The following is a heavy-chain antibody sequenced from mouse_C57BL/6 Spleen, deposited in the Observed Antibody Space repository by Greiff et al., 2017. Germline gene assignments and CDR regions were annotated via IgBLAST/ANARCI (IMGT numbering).Heavy chain of an antibody. CDR3: TVYGYFWFAY. CDR2: IRLKSDNYAT. V-gene: IGHV6-3*01. D-gene: IGHD2-2*01. Sequence: EVKLMESGGGLVQPGGSMKLSCVASGFTFSNYWMNWVRQSPEKGLEWVAQIRLKSDNYATHYAESVKGRFTISRDDSKSSVYLQMNNLSAEDTVIYYCTVYGYFWFAYWGQGTLVTVSA. CDR1: GFTFSNYW. J-gene: IGHJ3*01.